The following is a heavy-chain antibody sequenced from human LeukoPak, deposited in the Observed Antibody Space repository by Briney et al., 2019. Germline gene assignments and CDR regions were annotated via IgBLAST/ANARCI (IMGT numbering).Heavy chain of an antibody. CDR3: AKSGGYGLIDY. CDR2: IYYSGST. CDR1: GASVSGSPYY. J-gene: IGHJ4*02. V-gene: IGHV4-39*01. Sequence: SETLSLTCTVSGASVSGSPYYWGWIRQPPGKGLEWIGNIYYSGSTYYNESLKSRVTISIDTSKNQFSLKLNSVTAADTAMYYCAKSGGYGLIDYWCQGTLVTVSS. D-gene: IGHD1-26*01.